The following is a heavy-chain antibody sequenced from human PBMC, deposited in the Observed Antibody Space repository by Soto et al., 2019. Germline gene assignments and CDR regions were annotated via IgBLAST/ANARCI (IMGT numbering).Heavy chain of an antibody. CDR1: GGSINSTNW. J-gene: IGHJ5*02. D-gene: IGHD4-17*01. Sequence: QVQLQESGPGLVKPSGTLSLTCAVSGGSINSTNWWSWVRQPPGKGLEWIGEIYHSGSTNYNPSLKSRVTISGDKSKNQFSLKRSSVTAADTAVYYCARVWATVTNWFDPWGQGTLVTVSS. CDR2: IYHSGST. CDR3: ARVWATVTNWFDP. V-gene: IGHV4-4*02.